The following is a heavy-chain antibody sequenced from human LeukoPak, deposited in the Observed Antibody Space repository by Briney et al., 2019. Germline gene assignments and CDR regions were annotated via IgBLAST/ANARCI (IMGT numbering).Heavy chain of an antibody. V-gene: IGHV3-30-3*01. D-gene: IGHD6-6*01. Sequence: PGGSLRLSCAASGFTFSSHVMHWARQAPGKGLEWVAVIAYDGSNKYYGDSVKGRFTISRDNSKNTLYLQVNGLTGDDTAAYFCATEGGSSDSYYMHVWGKGTTVTVS. CDR1: GFTFSSHV. J-gene: IGHJ6*03. CDR2: IAYDGSNK. CDR3: ATEGGSSDSYYMHV.